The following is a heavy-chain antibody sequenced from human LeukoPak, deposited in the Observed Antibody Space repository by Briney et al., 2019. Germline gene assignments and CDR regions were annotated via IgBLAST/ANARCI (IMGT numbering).Heavy chain of an antibody. D-gene: IGHD2-21*02. J-gene: IGHJ4*02. CDR2: IIPIFGTA. CDR3: ARDKGEYCGGDCYHFDY. CDR1: GGTFSSYA. Sequence: SVKVSCKASGGTFSSYAISWVRQAPGQGLEWMGGIIPIFGTANYAQKFQGRVTITADESTSTAYMELSSLRSEDTAVYYCARDKGEYCGGDCYHFDYRGQGTLVTVSS. V-gene: IGHV1-69*01.